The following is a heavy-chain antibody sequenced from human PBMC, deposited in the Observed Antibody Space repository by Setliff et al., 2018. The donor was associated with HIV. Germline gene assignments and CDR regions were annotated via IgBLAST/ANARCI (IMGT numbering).Heavy chain of an antibody. CDR2: IKQDGSEK. CDR1: GFTFSRCW. CDR3: ACPKEGYSGSGGAFQI. Sequence: GSLRLSCVASGFTFSRCWMSWVRQAPGKGLEWVGNIKQDGSEKYYVDSVKGRFTISRDNAKNSLYLQMNSLRADDTAMYYCACPKEGYSGSGGAFQIWGQGTMVTVSS. D-gene: IGHD3-10*01. J-gene: IGHJ3*02. V-gene: IGHV3-7*01.